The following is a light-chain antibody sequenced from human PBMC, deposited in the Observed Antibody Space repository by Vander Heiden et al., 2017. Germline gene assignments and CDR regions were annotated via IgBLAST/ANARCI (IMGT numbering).Light chain of an antibody. CDR2: DAS. CDR3: QRSDDFPYT. Sequence: DIQMTQSPSSLSPSVGDRVTITCQASQDIDKYLNWYQQKPGKAPKLLIYDASNLGTGVPSRFSGGGSGTDFTLTISSLQPEDIVTYYCQRSDDFPYTFGQGTRLEI. V-gene: IGKV1-33*01. CDR1: QDIDKY. J-gene: IGKJ2*01.